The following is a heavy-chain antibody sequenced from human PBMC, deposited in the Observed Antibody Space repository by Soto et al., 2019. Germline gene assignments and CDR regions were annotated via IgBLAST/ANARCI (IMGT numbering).Heavy chain of an antibody. J-gene: IGHJ6*03. D-gene: IGHD6-6*01. CDR1: GFTVSSNY. Sequence: GGSLRLSCAASGFTVSSNYMSWVRQAPGKGLEWVSVIYSGGSTYYADSVKGRFTISRDNSKNTLYLQMNSLRAEDTAVYYCARGARRQLNTQKGYYYYYMDVWGKGTTVTVSS. CDR2: IYSGGST. CDR3: ARGARRQLNTQKGYYYYYMDV. V-gene: IGHV3-66*01.